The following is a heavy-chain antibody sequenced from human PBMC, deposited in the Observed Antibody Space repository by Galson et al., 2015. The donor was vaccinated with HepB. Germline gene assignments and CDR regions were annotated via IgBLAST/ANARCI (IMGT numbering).Heavy chain of an antibody. Sequence: SLRLSCAASGFTFTSYVMSWVRQAPGKGLECVSVISGTGDTNYADSVRGRFTISRDNSKNMLYLQMNSLRAEDMAVYYCAKAHRGAAAMKYYSDYWGQGTLVTVSS. CDR2: ISGTGDT. J-gene: IGHJ4*02. CDR1: GFTFTSYV. CDR3: AKAHRGAAAMKYYSDY. D-gene: IGHD6-13*01. V-gene: IGHV3-23*01.